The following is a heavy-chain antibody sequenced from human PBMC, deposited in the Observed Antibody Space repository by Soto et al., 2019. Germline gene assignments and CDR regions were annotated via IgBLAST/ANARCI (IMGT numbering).Heavy chain of an antibody. CDR2: VFYSGST. J-gene: IGHJ4*02. Sequence: SETLSLTCTVSGGSINSSYSYWGWIRQPPGKGLEWIGSVFYSGSTFYNPSLKSRVTISVDTSKNQFSLKLSSVTAADMAVYYCARVETFGGVITSNFDYWGQGTLVTVSS. V-gene: IGHV4-39*01. CDR1: GGSINSSYSY. CDR3: ARVETFGGVITSNFDY. D-gene: IGHD3-16*02.